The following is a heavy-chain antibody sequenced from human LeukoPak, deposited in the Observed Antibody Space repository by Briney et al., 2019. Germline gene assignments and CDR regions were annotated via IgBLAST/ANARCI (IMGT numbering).Heavy chain of an antibody. Sequence: GASVKVSCKASGYTFTSYGISWVRQAPGQGLEWMGWISAYNGNTNYAQKFQGRVTITRNTSISTAYMELSSLRSEDTAVYYCARAYCTNGVCRVFDYWGQGTLVTVSS. V-gene: IGHV1-18*01. D-gene: IGHD2-8*01. CDR2: ISAYNGNT. CDR1: GYTFTSYG. J-gene: IGHJ4*02. CDR3: ARAYCTNGVCRVFDY.